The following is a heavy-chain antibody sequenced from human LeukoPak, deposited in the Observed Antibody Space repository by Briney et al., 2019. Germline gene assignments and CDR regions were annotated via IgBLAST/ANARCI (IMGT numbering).Heavy chain of an antibody. J-gene: IGHJ4*02. CDR3: ARVAAWDSSGYLFDY. CDR1: GRTFSSYW. V-gene: IGHV3-74*01. CDR2: INSDGSST. D-gene: IGHD3-22*01. Sequence: GGSLRLSCAASGRTFSSYWMHWVRHAPGKGLVWVSRINSDGSSTSYADSVKGRFTISRENAKNTLYLQMNSLRAEDTAVYYCARVAAWDSSGYLFDYWGQGTLVTVSS.